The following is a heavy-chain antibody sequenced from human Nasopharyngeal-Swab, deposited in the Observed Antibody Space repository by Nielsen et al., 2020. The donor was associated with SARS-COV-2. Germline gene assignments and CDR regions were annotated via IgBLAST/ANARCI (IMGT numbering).Heavy chain of an antibody. D-gene: IGHD5/OR15-5a*01. CDR2: ISSSSSTV. Sequence: GESLKISCAASGFTFSRYSMNWVRQAPGKGLEWVSYISSSSSTVYYADSVKGRFTISRDNAKNSLYLQMNSLRDEDTAVYYCASLLRTDFDYWGQGTLVTVSS. CDR3: ASLLRTDFDY. V-gene: IGHV3-48*02. J-gene: IGHJ4*02. CDR1: GFTFSRYS.